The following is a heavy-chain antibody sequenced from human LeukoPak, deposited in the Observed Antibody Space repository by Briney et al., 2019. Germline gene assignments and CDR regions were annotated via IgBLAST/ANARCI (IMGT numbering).Heavy chain of an antibody. CDR2: ISGSGGST. CDR3: AKDWVVRGVFDY. J-gene: IGHJ4*02. CDR1: GFTFSSYG. V-gene: IGHV3-23*01. Sequence: GRSLRLSCAASGFTFSSYGMSWVRQAPGKGLEWVSAISGSGGSTYYADSVKGRFTISRDNSKNTLYLQMNSLRAEDTAVYYCAKDWVVRGVFDYWGQGTLVTVSS. D-gene: IGHD3-10*01.